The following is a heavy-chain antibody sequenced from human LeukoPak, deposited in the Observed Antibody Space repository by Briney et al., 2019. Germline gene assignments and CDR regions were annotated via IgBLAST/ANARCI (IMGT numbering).Heavy chain of an antibody. Sequence: ASVKVSCKASGYTFTGYYMHWVRQAPGQGLEWMGWINPNSGGTNYAQKFQGRVTMTRDTSISTAYMELSRLRSDDTAAYYCASTGAEYYYDSSGYNYWGQGTLVTVSS. CDR1: GYTFTGYY. J-gene: IGHJ4*02. V-gene: IGHV1-2*02. CDR2: INPNSGGT. D-gene: IGHD3-22*01. CDR3: ASTGAEYYYDSSGYNY.